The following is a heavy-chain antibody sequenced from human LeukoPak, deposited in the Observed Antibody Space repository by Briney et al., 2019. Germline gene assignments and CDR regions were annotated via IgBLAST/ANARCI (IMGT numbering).Heavy chain of an antibody. Sequence: PSETLSLTCTVSGGSVSSGSYYWRWIRQPPGTGLEWIGYIYYSGSTNYNPSLKSRVTISVDTSKNQFSLKLSSVTAADTAVYYCAREAHPLYYDFWSGYRPSPNYYGMDVWGQGTTVTVSS. V-gene: IGHV4-61*01. J-gene: IGHJ6*02. CDR2: IYYSGST. D-gene: IGHD3-3*01. CDR3: AREAHPLYYDFWSGYRPSPNYYGMDV. CDR1: GGSVSSGSYY.